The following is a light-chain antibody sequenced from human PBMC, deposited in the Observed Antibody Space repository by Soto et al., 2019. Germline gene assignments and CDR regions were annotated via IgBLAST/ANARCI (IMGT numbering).Light chain of an antibody. V-gene: IGKV3-20*01. J-gene: IGKJ5*01. CDR2: VAS. CDR3: QQYGDSPIT. Sequence: EIVLTQSPGTLSLSPGERATLSCRASQSVSNSYLAWYQQKPGQAPRLLIYVASSRATGIPDRFSGSGSGTDFSLTISRLEPEDFAVYYCQQYGDSPITFGQGTRLEIK. CDR1: QSVSNSY.